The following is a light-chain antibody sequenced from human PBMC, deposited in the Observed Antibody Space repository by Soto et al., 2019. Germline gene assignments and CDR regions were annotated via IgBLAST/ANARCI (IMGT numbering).Light chain of an antibody. V-gene: IGKV1-12*01. CDR1: QDISNL. CDR2: ATS. Sequence: DIQMTQSPSFVSAALGDRVTLSCRASQDISNLLAWYQQKPGKAPTLLIYATSNLQRGVPSRFSGSGSGTDFTLTISGLQPEDFATYYCQHRGTFGQGTKVDIK. CDR3: QHRGT. J-gene: IGKJ1*01.